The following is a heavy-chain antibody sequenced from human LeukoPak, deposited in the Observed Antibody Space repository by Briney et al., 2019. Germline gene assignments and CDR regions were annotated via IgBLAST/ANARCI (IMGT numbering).Heavy chain of an antibody. D-gene: IGHD6-19*01. J-gene: IGHJ5*02. Sequence: SETLSLTCTVSGGSITSYYWSWIRQPAGKGLEWIGRIHTSAGTNYNPSLSSRVPLSVDKSKNQLSLKLTSVTAADTALYYCARELAVAGTVTHRFAPWGQGTLVTVSS. CDR1: GGSITSYY. V-gene: IGHV4-4*07. CDR2: IHTSAGT. CDR3: ARELAVAGTVTHRFAP.